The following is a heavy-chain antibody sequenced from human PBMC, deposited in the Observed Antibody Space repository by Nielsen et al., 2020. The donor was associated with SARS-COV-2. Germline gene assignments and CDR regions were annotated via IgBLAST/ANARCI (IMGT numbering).Heavy chain of an antibody. CDR2: IDPSDSYT. V-gene: IGHV5-10-1*01. CDR3: ASEYYYDSSGYPGY. D-gene: IGHD3-22*01. J-gene: IGHJ4*02. CDR1: GYSFTSYW. Sequence: GESLKISCQTSGYSFTSYWISWVRQMPGKGLEWMGRIDPSDSYTNYSPSFQGHVTISADKSISTAYLQWSSLKASDTAMYYCASEYYYDSSGYPGYWGQGTLVTVSS.